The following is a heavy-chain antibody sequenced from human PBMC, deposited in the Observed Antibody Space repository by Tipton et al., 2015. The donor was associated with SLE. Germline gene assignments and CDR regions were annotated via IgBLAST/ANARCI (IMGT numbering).Heavy chain of an antibody. J-gene: IGHJ4*02. V-gene: IGHV4-59*01. Sequence: TLSLTCTVSGGSISSYYWSWIRQSPGKGLEWIGYIYYSGSTNYNPSLKSRVTISIDTSKNQFSLKLSSVTAADTAVYYCARAPGSSSIDYWGQGTLVTASS. D-gene: IGHD6-13*01. CDR3: ARAPGSSSIDY. CDR2: IYYSGST. CDR1: GGSISSYY.